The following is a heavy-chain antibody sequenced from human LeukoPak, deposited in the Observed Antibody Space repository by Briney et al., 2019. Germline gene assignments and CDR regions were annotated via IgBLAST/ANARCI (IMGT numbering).Heavy chain of an antibody. D-gene: IGHD2-15*01. CDR3: ATAAPDWHFDL. CDR1: GGSVSSFY. CDR2: FYYSGST. V-gene: IGHV4-59*02. Sequence: SSETLSLTCTASGGSVSSFYWSWIWQPPGKGLEWIGYFYYSGSTNYNPSLKSRVTISVDTSKKQFSLKLSSVTAADTAVYYCATAAPDWHFDLWGRGTLVTVSS. J-gene: IGHJ2*01.